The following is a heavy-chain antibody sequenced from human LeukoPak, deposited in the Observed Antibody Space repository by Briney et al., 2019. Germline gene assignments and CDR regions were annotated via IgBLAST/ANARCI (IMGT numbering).Heavy chain of an antibody. CDR1: DFTFSTYC. Sequence: PGGSLRLSCAASDFTFSTYCRSWGRQAPGKGLEGVSGISCSGDSTYYADSLKGRVTISRDISKNTLYLHMNSLRGEDTAVYYCARVLSGRGSLYDYYYYMDVWGKGTTVTISS. V-gene: IGHV3-23*01. D-gene: IGHD3-10*01. CDR2: ISCSGDST. J-gene: IGHJ6*03. CDR3: ARVLSGRGSLYDYYYYMDV.